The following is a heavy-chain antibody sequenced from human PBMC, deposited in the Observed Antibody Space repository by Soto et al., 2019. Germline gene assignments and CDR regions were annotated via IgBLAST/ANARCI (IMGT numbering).Heavy chain of an antibody. V-gene: IGHV3-23*01. Sequence: LRLSCAASGFTFSSYAMSWVRQAPGKGLEWVSAISGSGGSTYYADSVKGRFTISRDNSKNTLYLQMNSLRAEDTAVYYCAKGIIRYCSSTSCYSDYYGMDVWGQGTTVTVSS. CDR3: AKGIIRYCSSTSCYSDYYGMDV. D-gene: IGHD2-2*01. CDR2: ISGSGGST. CDR1: GFTFSSYA. J-gene: IGHJ6*02.